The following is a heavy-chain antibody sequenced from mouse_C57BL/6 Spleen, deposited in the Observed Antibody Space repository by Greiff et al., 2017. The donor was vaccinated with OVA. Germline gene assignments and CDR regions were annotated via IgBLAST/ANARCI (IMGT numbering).Heavy chain of an antibody. Sequence: EVQLQQSGPELVKPGASVKISCKASGYTFTDYYMNWVKQSHGKSLEWLGDINPNNGGTSYNQKFKGKATLTVDKSSSTAYMELRSLTSEDSAVYYCARLYDYDGGDYFDYWGQGTTLTVSS. CDR3: ARLYDYDGGDYFDY. J-gene: IGHJ2*01. V-gene: IGHV1-26*01. CDR2: INPNNGGT. D-gene: IGHD2-4*01. CDR1: GYTFTDYY.